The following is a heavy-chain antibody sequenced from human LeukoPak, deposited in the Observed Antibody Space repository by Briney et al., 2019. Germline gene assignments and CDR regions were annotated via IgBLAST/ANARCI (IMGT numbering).Heavy chain of an antibody. CDR1: GFTFSTYT. CDR2: ITGESDYI. J-gene: IGHJ4*02. CDR3: ATYSSSSGFEY. D-gene: IGHD6-6*01. Sequence: GGSLRLSCAASGFTFSTYTMNWVRQAAGKGLEWVSCITGESDYIYYADSSKGRFTISRDSTKNSLYLQMNSLRAEDTAVYYCATYSSSSGFEYWGQGALVTVSS. V-gene: IGHV3-21*01.